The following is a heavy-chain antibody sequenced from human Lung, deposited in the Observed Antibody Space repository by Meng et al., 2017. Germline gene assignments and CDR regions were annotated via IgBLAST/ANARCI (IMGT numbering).Heavy chain of an antibody. J-gene: IGHJ4*02. CDR1: GGFFHDYY. V-gene: IGHV4-34*01. D-gene: IGHD4-11*01. Sequence: QVQLQQWGAGLLKPSETLSPTRLVSGGFFHDYYWSWIRQPPGKGLEWIGEINHSGSTNYNPSLESRATISVDTSQNNLSLKLSSVTAADSAVYYCARGPTTMAHDFDYWGQGTLVTVSS. CDR2: INHSGST. CDR3: ARGPTTMAHDFDY.